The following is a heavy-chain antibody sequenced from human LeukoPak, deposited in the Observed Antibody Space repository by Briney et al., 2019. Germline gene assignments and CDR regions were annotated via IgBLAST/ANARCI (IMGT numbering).Heavy chain of an antibody. CDR1: GYTFTSYY. CDR2: INPSGGST. D-gene: IGHD3-10*01. Sequence: ASVKVSCKASGYTFTSYYMHWVRQAPGQGLEWMGIINPSGGSTSYAQKFQGRVTMTRDTSTSTVYMELSSLRSEDTAVYYCAREGFGSGSYYNPPGAFDIWGQGTMVTVSS. CDR3: AREGFGSGSYYNPPGAFDI. V-gene: IGHV1-46*01. J-gene: IGHJ3*02.